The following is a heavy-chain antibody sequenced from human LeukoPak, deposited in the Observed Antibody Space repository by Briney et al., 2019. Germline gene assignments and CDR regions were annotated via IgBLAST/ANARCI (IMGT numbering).Heavy chain of an antibody. CDR3: ARSFKYSSSWYLQTSYYFDY. D-gene: IGHD6-13*01. Sequence: GGSLRLSCSVSGFTVSSNYRRWVPRAPGKGLEWDSLFYSGGSTYYAGSVKSRFTISRDNSKTTLYLQINSLRAEDTAVYYCARSFKYSSSWYLQTSYYFDYWGHGALVTVSS. CDR1: GFTVSSNY. J-gene: IGHJ4*01. CDR2: FYSGGST. V-gene: IGHV3-53*01.